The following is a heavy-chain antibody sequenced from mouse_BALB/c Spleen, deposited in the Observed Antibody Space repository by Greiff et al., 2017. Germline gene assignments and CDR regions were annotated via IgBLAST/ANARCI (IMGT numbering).Heavy chain of an antibody. J-gene: IGHJ2*01. CDR3: ARLDGYFDY. CDR2: ISSGGGST. Sequence: EVQGVESGGGLVKPGGSLKLSCAASGFAFSSYDMSWVRQTPEKRLEWVAYISSGGGSTYYPDTVKGRFTISRDNAKNTLYLQMSSLKSEDTAMYYCARLDGYFDYWGQGTTPTVSS. V-gene: IGHV5-12-1*01. D-gene: IGHD2-3*01. CDR1: GFAFSSYD.